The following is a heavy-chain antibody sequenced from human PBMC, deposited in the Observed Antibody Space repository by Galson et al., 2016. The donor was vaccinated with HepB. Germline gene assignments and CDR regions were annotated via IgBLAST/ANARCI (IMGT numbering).Heavy chain of an antibody. V-gene: IGHV3-73*01. D-gene: IGHD4-23*01. CDR2: IRNKANSYAA. CDR3: TRHLLYGGTSFDY. J-gene: IGHJ4*02. Sequence: SLRLPCAASGFTFSDSTVHWVRQASGKGLEWVGRIRNKANSYAAAYAASVKGRFTISRDDSKNTAYLQMNSLKTEDTAVYFCTRHLLYGGTSFDYWGQGTLVTVSS. CDR1: GFTFSDST.